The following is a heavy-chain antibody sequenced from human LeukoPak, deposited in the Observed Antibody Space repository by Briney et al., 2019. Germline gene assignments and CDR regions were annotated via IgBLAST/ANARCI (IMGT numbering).Heavy chain of an antibody. CDR1: GYTSTSYG. CDR3: ARDEGYYYYMDV. V-gene: IGHV1-18*01. CDR2: ISGSNGNT. J-gene: IGHJ6*03. Sequence: ASVKVSCKASGYTSTSYGISWVRQAPGQGLEWMGWISGSNGNTNYAQKLQGRVTMTTDTSTSTAYRELRSLRSDDTAVYYCARDEGYYYYMDVWGKGTTVTVSS.